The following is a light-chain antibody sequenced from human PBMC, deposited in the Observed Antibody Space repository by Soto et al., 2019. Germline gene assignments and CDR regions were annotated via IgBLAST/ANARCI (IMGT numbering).Light chain of an antibody. CDR1: QTVNTK. J-gene: IGKJ5*01. V-gene: IGKV3-15*01. Sequence: EVLMTQSPSTLSVSPGESATLSCRASQTVNTKLAWYQQQPGQAPRLLIFRASTRATGIPARFTGSGSGTEITLTISSLQYEDFAVHYCQQYNNWHAITFGQGTRLEIK. CDR3: QQYNNWHAIT. CDR2: RAS.